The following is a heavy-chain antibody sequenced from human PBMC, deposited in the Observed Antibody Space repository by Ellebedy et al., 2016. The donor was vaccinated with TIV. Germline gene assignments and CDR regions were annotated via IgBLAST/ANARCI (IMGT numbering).Heavy chain of an antibody. CDR1: GYTFTSYA. D-gene: IGHD4-17*01. V-gene: IGHV1-3*01. CDR3: ARVEVNTTLKATYGMDV. Sequence: AASVKVSCKASGYTFTSYAMHWVRQAPGQRLEWMGWINAGNGNTKYSQKFQGRVTITRDTSASTAYMELSSLRSEDTAVYYCARVEVNTTLKATYGMDVWGQGTTVTVSS. CDR2: INAGNGNT. J-gene: IGHJ6*02.